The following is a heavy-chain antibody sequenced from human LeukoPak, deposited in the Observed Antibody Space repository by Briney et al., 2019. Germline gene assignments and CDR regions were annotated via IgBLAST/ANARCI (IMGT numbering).Heavy chain of an antibody. J-gene: IGHJ4*02. CDR2: LSGDGGST. D-gene: IGHD6-19*01. CDR1: GFTFDDYA. CDR3: AKCGSSGWYPICFFDY. Sequence: GGSLRLSCAASGFTFDDYAMQWVRQAPGKGLEWVSLLSGDGGSTYYADSVKGRFTISRDNSKNSLYLQMNSLRTEDTALYYCAKCGSSGWYPICFFDYWGQGTLVTVSS. V-gene: IGHV3-43*02.